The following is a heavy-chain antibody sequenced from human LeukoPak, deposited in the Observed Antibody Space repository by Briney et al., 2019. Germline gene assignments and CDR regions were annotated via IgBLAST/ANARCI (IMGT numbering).Heavy chain of an antibody. CDR1: GYTFTGYY. CDR2: INANTGGT. D-gene: IGHD3-22*01. Sequence: ASVKVSCRASGYTFTGYYLHWVRKAPGQGLEWMGWINANTGGTNYAQKFQGRVTMTRDTSISTAYMELSRLRSDDTAVYYCARDLTSYYYDNNGAFDFWGQGTLVTVSS. V-gene: IGHV1-2*02. J-gene: IGHJ4*02. CDR3: ARDLTSYYYDNNGAFDF.